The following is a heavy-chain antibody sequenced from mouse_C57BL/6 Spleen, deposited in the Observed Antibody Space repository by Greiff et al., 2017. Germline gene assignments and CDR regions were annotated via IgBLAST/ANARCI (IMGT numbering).Heavy chain of an antibody. V-gene: IGHV4-1*01. CDR1: GFDFSRYW. CDR3: ASPRYCGSSNLYYTVDY. J-gene: IGHJ4*01. D-gene: IGHD1-1*01. Sequence: EVQLVESGGGLVQPGGSLKLSCAASGFDFSRYWMSWVRRAPGKGLEWIGEINPDSSTINYAPSLKDQFIISINNAKNTLYLQISKVRSENTALYYCASPRYCGSSNLYYTVDYWGQGTSVTVSS. CDR2: INPDSSTI.